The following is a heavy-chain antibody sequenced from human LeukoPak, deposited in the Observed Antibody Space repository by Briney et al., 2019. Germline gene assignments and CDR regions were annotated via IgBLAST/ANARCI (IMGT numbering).Heavy chain of an antibody. J-gene: IGHJ4*02. CDR1: GFTFSYYW. Sequence: PGGSLRLSCAASGFTFSYYWMSWVRQAPGKGLEWVANIKQDGSEKYYVDSVKGRFTISRDNAKNSLYLQMNSLRAEDTAVYYCATDSGSYYRAYWGQGTLVTVSS. CDR2: IKQDGSEK. V-gene: IGHV3-7*01. D-gene: IGHD1-26*01. CDR3: ATDSGSYYRAY.